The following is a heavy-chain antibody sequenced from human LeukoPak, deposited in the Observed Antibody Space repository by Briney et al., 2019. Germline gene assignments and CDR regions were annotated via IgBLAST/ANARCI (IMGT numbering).Heavy chain of an antibody. J-gene: IGHJ6*02. CDR3: ASLYYYYGMDV. CDR1: GGSISRYY. V-gene: IGHV4-59*08. Sequence: SETLSLTCTVSGGSISRYYWSWIRQPPGKGLEWIGYIYYSGSTNYNPSLKSRVTISVDTSKNQFSLKLSSVTAADTAVYYCASLYYYYGMDVWGQGTTVTVSS. CDR2: IYYSGST.